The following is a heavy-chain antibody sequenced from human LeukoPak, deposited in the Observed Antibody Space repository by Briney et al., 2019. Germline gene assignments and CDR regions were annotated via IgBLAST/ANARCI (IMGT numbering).Heavy chain of an antibody. CDR3: ATQLAVAGIGWFDP. CDR2: IYYSGST. Sequence: PPETLSLTCAVYGGSFSGYYWGWIRQPPGKGLEWIGSIYYSGSTYYNPSLKSRVTISVDTSKNQFSLKLSSVTAADTAVYYCATQLAVAGIGWFDPWGQGTLVTVSS. J-gene: IGHJ5*02. D-gene: IGHD6-19*01. CDR1: GGSFSGYY. V-gene: IGHV4-39*01.